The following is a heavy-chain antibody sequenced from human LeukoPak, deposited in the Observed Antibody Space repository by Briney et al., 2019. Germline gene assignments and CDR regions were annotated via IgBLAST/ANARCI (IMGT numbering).Heavy chain of an antibody. CDR2: ISGSGGGST. Sequence: PGGSLRLSCAASGFTFSSYAMSWVRQAPGKGLEWVSGISGSGGGSTYDADSVKGRFTISRDNSKNTLYLQMNSLRAEDTAVYYCARDRSGGSQRKTSYGMDVWGQGTTVTVSS. CDR1: GFTFSSYA. CDR3: ARDRSGGSQRKTSYGMDV. J-gene: IGHJ6*02. V-gene: IGHV3-23*01. D-gene: IGHD2-15*01.